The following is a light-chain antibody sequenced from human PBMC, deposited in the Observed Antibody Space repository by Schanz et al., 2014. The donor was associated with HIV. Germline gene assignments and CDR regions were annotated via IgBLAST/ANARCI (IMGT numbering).Light chain of an antibody. J-gene: IGLJ1*01. V-gene: IGLV2-14*02. CDR2: EVS. Sequence: QSALTQPASVSGSPGQSITISCTGTSSDVGSYNLVSWYQQHPGKAPKLMISEVSKRPSGVSNRFSGSKSGNTASLTISGLQAEDEADYYCSSYTSSTTYVFGTGTKLTVL. CDR3: SSYTSSTTYV. CDR1: SSDVGSYNL.